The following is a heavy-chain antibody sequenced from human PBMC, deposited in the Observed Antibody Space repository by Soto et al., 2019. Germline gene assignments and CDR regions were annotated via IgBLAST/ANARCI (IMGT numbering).Heavy chain of an antibody. V-gene: IGHV1-8*01. J-gene: IGHJ6*03. CDR2: MNPNSGNT. Sequence: ASVKVSCKASGYTFTSYDINWVRQATGQGLEWMGWMNPNSGNTGYAQKFQGRGTMTRNTSISTAYMELSSLRSEDTAVYYCARGRRTFCSSTSCKYYYYYYMDVWGEGTTVTVSS. D-gene: IGHD2-2*01. CDR3: ARGRRTFCSSTSCKYYYYYYMDV. CDR1: GYTFTSYD.